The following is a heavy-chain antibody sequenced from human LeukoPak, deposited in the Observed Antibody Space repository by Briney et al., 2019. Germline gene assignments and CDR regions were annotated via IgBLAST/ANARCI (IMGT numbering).Heavy chain of an antibody. CDR2: INAGNGNT. CDR3: ARITMRDPRLDI. V-gene: IGHV1-3*01. Sequence: GASVKVSCKASGYTFTSYAMHWVRQAPGQRLEWMGWINAGNGNTKYSQKFQGRVTITRDTSASTAYMELSSLRSEGTAVYYCARITMRDPRLDIWGQGTMVTVSS. J-gene: IGHJ3*02. D-gene: IGHD3-22*01. CDR1: GYTFTSYA.